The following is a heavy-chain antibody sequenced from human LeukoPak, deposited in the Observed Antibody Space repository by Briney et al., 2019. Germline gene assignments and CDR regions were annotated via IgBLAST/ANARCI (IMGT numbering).Heavy chain of an antibody. J-gene: IGHJ4*02. CDR1: VFAFSEYY. Sequence: GGTLRLSSAASVFAFSEYYMSSIPQAPGTGLEWVSYISITVIIYYSDSVPGRFTISPDNSTNSLSLQMNSLRAQEKAVYYCTRGGRIAVAGSYYFDYWGQGTLVTVSS. CDR2: ISITVII. CDR3: TRGGRIAVAGSYYFDY. D-gene: IGHD6-19*01. V-gene: IGHV3-11*04.